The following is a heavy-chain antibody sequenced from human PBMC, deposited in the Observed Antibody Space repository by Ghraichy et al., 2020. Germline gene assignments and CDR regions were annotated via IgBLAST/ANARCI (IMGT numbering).Heavy chain of an antibody. V-gene: IGHV3-21*01. D-gene: IGHD3-3*01. CDR1: GFTFSSYS. Sequence: GESLRLSCAASGFTFSSYSMNWVRQAPGKGLEWVSSISSSSSYIYYVDSVKGRFTISRDNAKNSLYLQMNSLRAEDTAVYYCARGGVGLTHSSMDVWGQGTTVTVSS. CDR2: ISSSSSYI. CDR3: ARGGVGLTHSSMDV. J-gene: IGHJ6*02.